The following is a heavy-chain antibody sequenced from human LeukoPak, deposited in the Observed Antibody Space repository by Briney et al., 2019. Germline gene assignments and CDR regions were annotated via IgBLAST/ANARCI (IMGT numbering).Heavy chain of an antibody. J-gene: IGHJ4*02. CDR2: IKPDGSDR. Sequence: GGSLRLSCTASGFTFSNYWMTWVRQSPGKGLEWVAIIKPDGSDRYSVDSEKGRFTVSRDNAKNSLYLQMSSLRAEDTAVYYCARGGHRQKEFWGQGTLVTVSS. V-gene: IGHV3-7*01. CDR3: ARGGHRQKEF. D-gene: IGHD3-10*01. CDR1: GFTFSNYW.